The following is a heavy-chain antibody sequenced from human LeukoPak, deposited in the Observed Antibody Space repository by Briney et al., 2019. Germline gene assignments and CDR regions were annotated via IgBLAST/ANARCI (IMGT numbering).Heavy chain of an antibody. J-gene: IGHJ5*02. CDR2: ISGSGGST. D-gene: IGHD5-24*01. V-gene: IGHV3-23*01. CDR1: GFTFSSYA. CDR3: ARVRDGYNYDGWFDP. Sequence: GGSLRLSCAASGFTFSSYAMSWVRQAPGKGLEWVSAISGSGGSTYYADSVKGRFTISRDNSKNTLYLQMNSLRSEDTAVYYCARVRDGYNYDGWFDPWGQGTLVTVSS.